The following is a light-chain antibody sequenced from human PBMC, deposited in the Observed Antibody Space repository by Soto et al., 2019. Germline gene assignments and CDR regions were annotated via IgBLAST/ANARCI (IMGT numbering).Light chain of an antibody. V-gene: IGKV1D-13*01. J-gene: IGKJ4*01. CDR1: QGISSA. CDR2: DAS. Sequence: AIHLTQSPSSLSSSLGDRVTITCLASQGISSALAWYQQKPGKAPKLLIYDASSLESGVPSRFSGSGSGTDFTLTISSLQPEDFATYYCQQFNNYLLTFGGGTKVDIK. CDR3: QQFNNYLLT.